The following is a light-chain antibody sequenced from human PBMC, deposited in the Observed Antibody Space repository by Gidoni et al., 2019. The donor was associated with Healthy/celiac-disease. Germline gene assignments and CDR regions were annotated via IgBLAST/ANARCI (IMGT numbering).Light chain of an antibody. CDR3: QQYYSYPWT. V-gene: IGKV1-8*01. CDR1: QGISSY. CDR2: AAS. Sequence: ANQMTHSPSSFSASTGDRVTITCRASQGISSYLAWYQQKPGKAPKLLIYAASTLQSGVPSRFSGSGSGTDFTLTISCLQSEDFATYYCQQYYSYPWTFGQGTKVEIK. J-gene: IGKJ1*01.